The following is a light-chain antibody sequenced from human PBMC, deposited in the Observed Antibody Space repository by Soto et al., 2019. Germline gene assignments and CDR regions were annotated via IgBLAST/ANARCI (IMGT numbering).Light chain of an antibody. Sequence: EIVLTQSPGTLSLSPGERATLSCRASQSVSSSYLAWYQQKPGQAPRLLIYGASGRATGIPDRFSGSGSGTDFTLTISRLDPEDFAVYFCQQYGSSSFTFGPGTKVDIK. CDR1: QSVSSSY. V-gene: IGKV3-20*01. J-gene: IGKJ3*01. CDR2: GAS. CDR3: QQYGSSSFT.